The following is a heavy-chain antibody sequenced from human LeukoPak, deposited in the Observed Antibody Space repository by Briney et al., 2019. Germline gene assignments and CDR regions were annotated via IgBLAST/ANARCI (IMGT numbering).Heavy chain of an antibody. CDR2: ISSSSSTI. J-gene: IGHJ4*02. V-gene: IGHV3-48*01. Sequence: GGSLRLSCAASGFTFSTYSMNWVRQAPGKGLEWVSYISSSSSTIYYADSVKGRFTISRDNAKNSLYLQMNCLRAEDTAVYYCARDSSPDYWGQGTLVTVSS. CDR1: GFTFSTYS. D-gene: IGHD6-13*01. CDR3: ARDSSPDY.